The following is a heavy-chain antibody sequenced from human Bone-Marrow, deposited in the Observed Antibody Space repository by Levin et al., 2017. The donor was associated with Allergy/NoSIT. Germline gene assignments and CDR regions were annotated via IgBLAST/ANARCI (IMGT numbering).Heavy chain of an antibody. V-gene: IGHV3-30*03. J-gene: IGHJ6*03. CDR3: VRVLTSYYMDV. CDR1: GFTFGSYG. CDR2: ISFDGSEK. Sequence: QPGGSLRLSCAASGFTFGSYGLHWVRQAPGKGLEWVSLISFDGSEKTYADSVKGRFTISRANSKNTLYLQMDSLRPDDTAVYYCVRVLTSYYMDVWGKGTTVTVSS.